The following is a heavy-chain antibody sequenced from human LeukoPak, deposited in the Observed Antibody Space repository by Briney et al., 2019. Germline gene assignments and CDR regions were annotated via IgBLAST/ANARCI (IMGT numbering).Heavy chain of an antibody. CDR2: ISYDGSNK. D-gene: IGHD5-18*01. V-gene: IGHV3-30*01. J-gene: IGHJ6*03. CDR1: GFTFSSYA. Sequence: GGSLRLSCAASGFTFSSYAMHWVRQAPGKGLEWVAVISYDGSNKYYADSVKGRFTISRDNSKNTLYLQMNSLRAEDTAVYYCATTGRFLGYSYGYPYYYYMYVWGKGTTVTVSS. CDR3: ATTGRFLGYSYGYPYYYYMYV.